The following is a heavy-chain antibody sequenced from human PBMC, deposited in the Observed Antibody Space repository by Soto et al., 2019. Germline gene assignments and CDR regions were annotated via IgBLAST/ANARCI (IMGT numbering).Heavy chain of an antibody. Sequence: SVKVSCKASGGTFSSYTISWVRQAPGQGLEWMGRIIPILGIANYAQKFQGRVTITADKSTSTAYMELSSLRSEDTAVYYCARDRRYGSGRGYYYMDVWGKGTKVTVSS. CDR3: ARDRRYGSGRGYYYMDV. V-gene: IGHV1-69*04. J-gene: IGHJ6*03. D-gene: IGHD3-10*01. CDR1: GGTFSSYT. CDR2: IIPILGIA.